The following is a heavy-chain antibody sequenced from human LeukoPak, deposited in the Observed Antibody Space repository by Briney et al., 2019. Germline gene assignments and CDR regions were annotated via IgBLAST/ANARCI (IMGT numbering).Heavy chain of an antibody. V-gene: IGHV3-23*01. J-gene: IGHJ4*02. Sequence: PGGSLRLSCAASGFTFSSYAMSWVRQAPGKGLEWVSAISGSGGSTYYADSVKGRFTISRANSKNTLYLQMNSLRAEDTAVYYCAKDTLVATISSGYYFDYWGQGTLVTVSS. D-gene: IGHD5-12*01. CDR1: GFTFSSYA. CDR2: ISGSGGST. CDR3: AKDTLVATISSGYYFDY.